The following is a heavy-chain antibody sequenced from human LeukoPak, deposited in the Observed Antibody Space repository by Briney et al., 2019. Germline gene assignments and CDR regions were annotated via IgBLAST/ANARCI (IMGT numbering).Heavy chain of an antibody. CDR3: ARALVGATIDY. D-gene: IGHD1-26*01. CDR1: GYTFTSYG. V-gene: IGHV1-18*01. CDR2: ISAYNGNT. Sequence: GESLKISCKASGYTFTSYGISWVRQAPGQGLEWMGWISAYNGNTNYAQKLQGRVTMTTDTSTSTAYMELRSLRSDDTAVYYCARALVGATIDYWGQGTLVTVSS. J-gene: IGHJ4*02.